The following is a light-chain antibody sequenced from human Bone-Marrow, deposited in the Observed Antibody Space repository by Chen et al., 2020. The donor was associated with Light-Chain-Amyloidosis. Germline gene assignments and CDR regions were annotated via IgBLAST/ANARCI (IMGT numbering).Light chain of an antibody. J-gene: IGLJ1*01. CDR2: EVT. Sequence: QAVLTQPASASGPPRPSITISCPGTSSDVGGDNHVSWYHQHPDKAPKLMIYEVTNRPSWVPDRFSGSKSDNTASLTISGLQTEDEADYFCSSYTITNTLVFGSGTRVTVL. V-gene: IGLV2-14*01. CDR3: SSYTITNTLV. CDR1: SSDVGGDNH.